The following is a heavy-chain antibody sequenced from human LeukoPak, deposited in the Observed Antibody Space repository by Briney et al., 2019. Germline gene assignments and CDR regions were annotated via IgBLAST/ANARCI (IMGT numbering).Heavy chain of an antibody. CDR2: IHYRGIN. J-gene: IGHJ4*02. D-gene: IGHD7-27*01. CDR3: ARHSTGGVGFDY. Sequence: TTSETLSLPCIVSVDSISPYYCNWIRQPPGKGLEWAGYIHYRGINDYNPPLESRVTISLDTSKNQCSLKLSSVTAADTAVYYCARHSTGGVGFDYWGQGTLVSVSS. V-gene: IGHV4-59*08. CDR1: VDSISPYY.